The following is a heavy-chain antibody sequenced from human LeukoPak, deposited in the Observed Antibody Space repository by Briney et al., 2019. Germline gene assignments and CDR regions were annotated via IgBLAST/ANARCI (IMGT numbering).Heavy chain of an antibody. CDR3: ARIYDFWSGYSRPNNWFDP. J-gene: IGHJ5*02. Sequence: PSETLSLTSAVAGGSISSDRYSWGWIRQPPGKGLEWIGNIYYSGTTYYNPSLRSRVTISVDMSKNQFSLNLNSVTAAGTAVYYCARIYDFWSGYSRPNNWFDPWGQGTLVTVSS. V-gene: IGHV4-39*07. CDR1: GGSISSDRYS. CDR2: IYYSGTT. D-gene: IGHD3-3*01.